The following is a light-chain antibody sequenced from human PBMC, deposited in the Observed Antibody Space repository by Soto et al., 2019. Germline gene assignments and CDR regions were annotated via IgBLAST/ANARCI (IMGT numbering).Light chain of an antibody. J-gene: IGKJ4*01. V-gene: IGKV3-20*01. CDR1: QSVSNSH. CDR2: AAS. CDR3: QRYDRSPL. Sequence: EIVLTQSPATLSLSPGERATLSCRASQSVSNSHLAWYQQKRGQSPRLLIYAASSRATGISDRFSGSGSGTDFTLTISRLEPEEFAVYYCQRYDRSPLFGGGTKVE.